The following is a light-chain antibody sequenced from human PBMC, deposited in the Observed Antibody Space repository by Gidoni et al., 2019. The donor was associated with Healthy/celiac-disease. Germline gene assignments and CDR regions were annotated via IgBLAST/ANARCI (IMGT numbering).Light chain of an antibody. CDR3: AAWDDSLNGPV. CDR1: SSNIGSNT. Sequence: QSVLTQPPSASGTPGPRVTISCSGSSSNIGSNTVNWYQQLPGTAPKLLIYSNNQRPSGVPDRFSGSKPGTSASLAISGLQSEDEADYYCAAWDDSLNGPVFGGGTKLTVL. CDR2: SNN. V-gene: IGLV1-44*01. J-gene: IGLJ3*02.